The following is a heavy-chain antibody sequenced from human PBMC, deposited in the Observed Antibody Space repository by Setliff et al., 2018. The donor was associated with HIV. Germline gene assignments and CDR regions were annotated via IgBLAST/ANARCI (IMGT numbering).Heavy chain of an antibody. CDR1: GGSFSGYY. CDR3: ARGRFTYYYDSSGYYY. Sequence: SETLSLTCAVYGGSFSGYYWSWIRQPPGKGLEWIGEINHSGSTNYNPSLKSRVTISVDTSKNQFSLKLSSVTAADTAVYHCARGRFTYYYDSSGYYYWGQGTLVTVSS. V-gene: IGHV4-34*01. D-gene: IGHD3-22*01. J-gene: IGHJ4*02. CDR2: INHSGST.